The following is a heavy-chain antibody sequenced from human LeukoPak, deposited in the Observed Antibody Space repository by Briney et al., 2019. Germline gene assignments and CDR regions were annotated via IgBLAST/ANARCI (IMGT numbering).Heavy chain of an antibody. J-gene: IGHJ4*02. CDR3: ARGVYIAAAQYAY. D-gene: IGHD6-13*01. CDR1: DGSINNYY. V-gene: IGHV4-59*01. Sequence: SETLSLTCTVSDGSINNYYWTWIRQPPGKGLEWIGHIFFTGYSKSNPSLKSRVTISVDTSKNQFSLKLSSVTAADTAVYYCARGVYIAAAQYAYWGQGTLVTVSS. CDR2: IFFTGYS.